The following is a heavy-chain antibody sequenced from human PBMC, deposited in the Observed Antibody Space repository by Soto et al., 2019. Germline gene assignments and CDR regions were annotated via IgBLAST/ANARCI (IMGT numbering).Heavy chain of an antibody. CDR1: GYAISRGGYY. Sequence: QVQLQESGPGRVRPSQSLSLICDVSGYAISRGGYYWSWLRQVPGRGLEWIGSIDYSGDTFYNPSFESRVSISVDPSQSQVSMSFSIVTAAETALFYCARDGGSLNWYFDVWGRGTLVTVSS. CDR3: ARDGGSLNWYFDV. V-gene: IGHV4-31*11. D-gene: IGHD2-15*01. CDR2: IDYSGDT. J-gene: IGHJ2*01.